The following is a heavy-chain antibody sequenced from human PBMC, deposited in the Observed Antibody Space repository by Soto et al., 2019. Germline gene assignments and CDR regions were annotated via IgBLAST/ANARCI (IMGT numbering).Heavy chain of an antibody. CDR3: ARGLISGSHYSGGWYYFDS. Sequence: PSETLSLTCDVYGGSFSDYIWTWIRQTPGKGLQWIGQINHSGSANYNPSLKGRVTISVHTSSSQFSLELSSVTAADTAVYYCARGLISGSHYSGGWYYFDSWGQGTQVTVSS. D-gene: IGHD1-26*01. V-gene: IGHV4-34*01. CDR1: GGSFSDYI. J-gene: IGHJ4*02. CDR2: INHSGSA.